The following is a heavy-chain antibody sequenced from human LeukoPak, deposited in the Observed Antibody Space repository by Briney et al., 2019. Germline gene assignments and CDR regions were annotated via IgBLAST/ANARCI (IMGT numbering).Heavy chain of an antibody. CDR2: IGGSNYYRGST. J-gene: IGHJ5*02. D-gene: IGHD2-21*02. Sequence: PSETLSLTCTVSGASISSSDYYWGWIRQPPGKGLEWIGSIGGSNYYRGSTYYNPSLKRRVTIHVDTSKDQFSLKLSSVTAADTAVYYCARLETSVTEHNWFDPWGQGTLVTVSS. V-gene: IGHV4-39*01. CDR1: GASISSSDYY. CDR3: ARLETSVTEHNWFDP.